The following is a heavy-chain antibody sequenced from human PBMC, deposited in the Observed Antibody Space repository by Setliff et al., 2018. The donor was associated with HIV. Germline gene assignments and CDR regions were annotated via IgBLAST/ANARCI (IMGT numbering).Heavy chain of an antibody. CDR1: GVTISSHY. V-gene: IGHV4-34*01. J-gene: IGHJ6*03. CDR2: INHDRTT. Sequence: SETLSLTCSVSGVTISSHYWSWIRQPPGKGLEWIGEINHDRTTNYNPSLKSRVTISVDTSKNQFSLTLNSVTAADTAVYYCARGSRQLTIFGVVFKTNYYFMDVWGKGTAVTVSS. CDR3: ARGSRQLTIFGVVFKTNYYFMDV. D-gene: IGHD3-3*01.